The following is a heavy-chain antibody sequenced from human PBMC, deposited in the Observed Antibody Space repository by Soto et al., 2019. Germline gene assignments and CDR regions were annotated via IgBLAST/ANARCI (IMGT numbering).Heavy chain of an antibody. CDR3: ARVPWQWLGGYAFDI. CDR2: MYNTGST. Sequence: SETLSLTCTVSGGSISGYYWSWIRQPPGKGLEWIGYMYNTGSTVYDPSLKSRVTISVDTSKNQFSLKLSSVTAADTAVYYCARVPWQWLGGYAFDIWGQGTMVTVSS. J-gene: IGHJ3*02. CDR1: GGSISGYY. V-gene: IGHV4-59*01. D-gene: IGHD6-19*01.